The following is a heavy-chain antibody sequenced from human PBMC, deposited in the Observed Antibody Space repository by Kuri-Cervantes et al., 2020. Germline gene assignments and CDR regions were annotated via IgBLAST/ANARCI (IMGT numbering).Heavy chain of an antibody. CDR3: ATPTHYYDSSGPFDY. CDR2: IIPIFGTA. V-gene: IGHV1-69*05. J-gene: IGHJ4*02. CDR1: GGTFSSYA. D-gene: IGHD3-22*01. Sequence: SVKVSCKASGGTFSSYAISWVRQAPGQGLEWMGGIIPIFGTANYAQKFQGRVTITTDESTRTAYMELSSLRSEDTAVYYCATPTHYYDSSGPFDYWGQGTLVTVSS.